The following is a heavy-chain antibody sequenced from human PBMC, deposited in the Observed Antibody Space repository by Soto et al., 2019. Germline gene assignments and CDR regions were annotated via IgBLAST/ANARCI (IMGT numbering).Heavy chain of an antibody. CDR3: ARARAGGHWYSHL. V-gene: IGHV4-31*03. J-gene: IGHJ2*01. Sequence: QVQLQESGPGLVKPSQTLSLTCTVSGGSISSGGYYWSWIRQHPGKGLEWIGYIYYSGSTYYNPSLKSRVPMAVDTSKNPFALELSSVTAADTAAYYCARARAGGHWYSHLWGRGALVIVSS. CDR2: IYYSGST. CDR1: GGSISSGGYY.